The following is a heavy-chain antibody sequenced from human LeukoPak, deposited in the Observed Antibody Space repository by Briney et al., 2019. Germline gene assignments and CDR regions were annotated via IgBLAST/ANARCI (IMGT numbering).Heavy chain of an antibody. CDR2: ISSDGGRT. CDR1: GFTFSSSA. CDR3: VKDPSGNYFYFDY. D-gene: IGHD1-26*01. Sequence: GGSLRLSCSASGFTFSSSAMFWVRQAPGKGLEYVSGISSDGGRTNYADSLKARFTISRDNSKVTLYLQMTSLRPEDTAIYYCVKDPSGNYFYFDYWGQGTLVTVSS. J-gene: IGHJ4*02. V-gene: IGHV3-64D*09.